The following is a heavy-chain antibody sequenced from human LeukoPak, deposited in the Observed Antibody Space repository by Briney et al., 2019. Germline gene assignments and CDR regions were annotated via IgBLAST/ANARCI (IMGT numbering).Heavy chain of an antibody. D-gene: IGHD3-10*01. CDR1: GYTFTSYD. V-gene: IGHV1-8*01. J-gene: IGHJ4*02. CDR3: SSGSYYPFDY. Sequence: ASVKVSCKASGYTFTSYDINWVRQATGQGLEWMGWMNPNSGNTGYAQKFQGRVTMTRNTSISTAYMELSSLGSEDTAVYYCSSGSYYPFDYWGQGTLVTVSS. CDR2: MNPNSGNT.